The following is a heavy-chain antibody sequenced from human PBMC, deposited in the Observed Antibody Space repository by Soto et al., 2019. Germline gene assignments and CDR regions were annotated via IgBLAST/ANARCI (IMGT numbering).Heavy chain of an antibody. V-gene: IGHV1-8*01. CDR1: GYTFTSYD. CDR2: MNPNSGNT. CDR3: ARAGVLDDAFDI. Sequence: ASVKVSCKASGYTFTSYDINWVRQATGQGLEWMRWMNPNSGNTGYAQKFQGRVTMTRNTSISTAYMELSSLRSEDTAVYYCARAGVLDDAFDICGQGTMVTVSS. D-gene: IGHD2-8*01. J-gene: IGHJ3*02.